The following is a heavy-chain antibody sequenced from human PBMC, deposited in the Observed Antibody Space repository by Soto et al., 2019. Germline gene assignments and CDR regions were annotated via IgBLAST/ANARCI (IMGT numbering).Heavy chain of an antibody. CDR3: ARDDYGDYAYGMDV. CDR2: IYYSGST. J-gene: IGHJ6*02. V-gene: IGHV4-31*03. CDR1: GGSISSGGYY. Sequence: QVQLQESGPGLVKPSQTLSLTCTVSGGSISSGGYYWSWIRQHPGKGLEWIGYIYYSGSTYYNPSLKSRVTISVDTPKNQFSLKLSSVTAADTAVYYCARDDYGDYAYGMDVWGQGTTVTVSS. D-gene: IGHD4-17*01.